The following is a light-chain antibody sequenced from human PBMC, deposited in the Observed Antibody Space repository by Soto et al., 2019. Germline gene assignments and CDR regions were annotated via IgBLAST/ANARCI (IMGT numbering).Light chain of an antibody. CDR3: QQYGTSPYT. Sequence: EIVVTQSPGTLSLSPGERATLSCRASQSVSSNFLAWYQQKPGQAPRLLIYGATSRATGIPDRFSGSGSGTDFTLTISRLEPEDFVVYYCQQYGTSPYTVGQGTKLEI. CDR1: QSVSSNF. J-gene: IGKJ2*01. CDR2: GAT. V-gene: IGKV3-20*01.